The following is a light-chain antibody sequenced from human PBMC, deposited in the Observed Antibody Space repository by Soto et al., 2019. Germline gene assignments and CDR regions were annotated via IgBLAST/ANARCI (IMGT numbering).Light chain of an antibody. J-gene: IGLJ2*01. V-gene: IGLV3-21*02. CDR2: DDS. CDR1: NIGGKS. CDR3: QVWDRSSDVV. Sequence: SYVLTQPPSVSVAPGQTARITCGGNNIGGKSVHWFQQKPGQAPVLVVSDDSDRPSGIPERFSGSNSGNTATLTISRVEAGDEADYYCQVWDRSSDVVFGGGTKLTVL.